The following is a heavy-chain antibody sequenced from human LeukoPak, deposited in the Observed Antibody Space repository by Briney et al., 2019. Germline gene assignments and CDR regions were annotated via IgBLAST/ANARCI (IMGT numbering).Heavy chain of an antibody. D-gene: IGHD4-17*01. J-gene: IGHJ4*02. CDR1: GFSFSSFA. CDR2: INSDGSST. CDR3: ARDKNGYGDQYFDY. V-gene: IGHV3-74*01. Sequence: GGSLRLSCTNSGFSFSSFAIHWVRQAPGKGLVWFSRINSDGSSTSYADSVKGRFTISRDNAKNTLYLQMNSLRAEDTAVYYCARDKNGYGDQYFDYWGQGTLVTVSS.